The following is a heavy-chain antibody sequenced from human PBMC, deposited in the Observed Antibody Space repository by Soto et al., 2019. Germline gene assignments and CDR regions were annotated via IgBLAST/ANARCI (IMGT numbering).Heavy chain of an antibody. D-gene: IGHD2-15*01. Sequence: QVHLVQSGAEVKKPGSSVKVSCKASGGPFSSYTISWVRQAPGQGLEWMGGILPMLGTTDYARKLQGRLTVTADEFTSTGYMELSSLRSEDTAVYYCAGAVAAVPYGMDVWGQGTTVTVSS. J-gene: IGHJ6*02. V-gene: IGHV1-69*01. CDR2: ILPMLGTT. CDR1: GGPFSSYT. CDR3: AGAVAAVPYGMDV.